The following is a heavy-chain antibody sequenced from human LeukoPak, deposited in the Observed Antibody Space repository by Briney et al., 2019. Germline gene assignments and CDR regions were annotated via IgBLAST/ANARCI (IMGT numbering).Heavy chain of an antibody. Sequence: GGSLRLSCEGPGFTFSYYSMNWVRQAPGKGLEWVSYISSDTTTIYYADSVKGRFTISRDNAKNSLYLQMNSLRAEDTAVYYCARVGEILGAFDIWGQGTPVTVSS. V-gene: IGHV3-48*04. D-gene: IGHD1-26*01. CDR1: GFTFSYYS. CDR3: ARVGEILGAFDI. J-gene: IGHJ3*02. CDR2: ISSDTTTI.